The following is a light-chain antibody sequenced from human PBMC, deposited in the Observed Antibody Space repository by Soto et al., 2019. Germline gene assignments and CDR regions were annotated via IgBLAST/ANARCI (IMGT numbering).Light chain of an antibody. V-gene: IGKV1-27*01. CDR3: QKYNSAPLT. CDR1: QGIRYQ. CDR2: AAS. Sequence: DIQMTQSPSSLSASVGDRVNITCRASQGIRYQLAWYQQKPWKIPKLLIYAASTLQSGVPSRFSGSGSGTDFSLNISSLQPEDVAIYYCQKYNSAPLTFGGGTKVEIK. J-gene: IGKJ4*01.